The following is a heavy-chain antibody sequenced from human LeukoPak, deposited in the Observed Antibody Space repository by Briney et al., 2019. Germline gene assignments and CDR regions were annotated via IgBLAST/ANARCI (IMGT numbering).Heavy chain of an antibody. Sequence: GGSLRLSCAASGFTFSSHEMNWVRQAPGKGLVWVSYISSSGSAKYYADSVKGRFTISRDNAKNSLDLQMNSLRAEDTAVYYCARAAHYDSSGYYRPDYWGQGTLVTVSS. CDR1: GFTFSSHE. CDR2: ISSSGSAK. D-gene: IGHD3-22*01. J-gene: IGHJ4*02. CDR3: ARAAHYDSSGYYRPDY. V-gene: IGHV3-48*03.